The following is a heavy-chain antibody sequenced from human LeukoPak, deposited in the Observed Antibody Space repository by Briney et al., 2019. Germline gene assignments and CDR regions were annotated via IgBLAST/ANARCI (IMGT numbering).Heavy chain of an antibody. CDR3: ARDLRTYYYDSRATGSFDY. Sequence: GGSLRLSCAASGFTFSSYSMNWVRQAPGKGLEWVSYISSSSSTIYYADSVKGRFTISRDNAKNSLYLQMNSLRAEDTAVYYCARDLRTYYYDSRATGSFDYWGQGTLVTVSS. CDR2: ISSSSSTI. D-gene: IGHD3-22*01. CDR1: GFTFSSYS. V-gene: IGHV3-48*04. J-gene: IGHJ4*02.